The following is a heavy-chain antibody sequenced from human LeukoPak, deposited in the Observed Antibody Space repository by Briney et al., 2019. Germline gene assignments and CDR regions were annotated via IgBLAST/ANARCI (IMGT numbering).Heavy chain of an antibody. Sequence: GRSLRLSCTASGFTFGDYAMSWFRQAPGKGLEWVSAISGGGGSTYCADSVKGRFTISRDNSKNTLYLQMNSLRAEDTAVYYCAKVRYGENYYYYYYMDVWGKGTTVTVSS. CDR2: ISGGGGST. V-gene: IGHV3-23*01. J-gene: IGHJ6*03. CDR1: GFTFGDYA. D-gene: IGHD4/OR15-4a*01. CDR3: AKVRYGENYYYYYYMDV.